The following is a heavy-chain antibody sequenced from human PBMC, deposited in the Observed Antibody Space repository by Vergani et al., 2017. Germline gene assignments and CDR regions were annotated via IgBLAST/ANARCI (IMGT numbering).Heavy chain of an antibody. Sequence: QVQLEESGGGVVQPGRSLRLSCAGSGFTLSSHAMHWVRQAPGKGLEWVSVISYDGNKKNYADSVKGRFTISRDNSKNTLYLEMNALRAEETAVYYCARDFLTRVTTLDYYYMGVWGKGTTVTVSS. CDR3: ARDFLTRVTTLDYYYMGV. J-gene: IGHJ6*03. CDR1: GFTLSSHA. V-gene: IGHV3-33*05. CDR2: ISYDGNKK. D-gene: IGHD1-1*01.